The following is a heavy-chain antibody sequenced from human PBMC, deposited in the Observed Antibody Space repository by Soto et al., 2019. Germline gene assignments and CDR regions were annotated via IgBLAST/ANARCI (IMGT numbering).Heavy chain of an antibody. CDR2: ISSSSSKI. V-gene: IGHV3-21*04. D-gene: IGHD1-26*01. J-gene: IGHJ5*02. CDR1: GFTFSSYT. Sequence: GGSLRLSCAASGFTFSSYTMNWVRQAPGKGLEWVSSISSSSSKIYDVDSVKGRFTISRDKSNNTLYLQMRRVRAEDTAVYFCASHRHPRGTVGATSPLDPWGQGTQVTVSS. CDR3: ASHRHPRGTVGATSPLDP.